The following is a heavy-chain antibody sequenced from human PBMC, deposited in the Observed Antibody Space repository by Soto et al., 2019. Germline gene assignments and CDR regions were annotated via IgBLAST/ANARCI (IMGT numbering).Heavy chain of an antibody. CDR2: INHSGST. CDR3: ARGTYYDFWSGYSFYFDY. V-gene: IGHV4-34*01. J-gene: IGHJ4*02. D-gene: IGHD3-3*01. Sequence: SEPLSLTCAVYGGFFSGYYWPWNRQPSGMGLEWIGEINHSGSTNYNPSLKSRVTISVDTSKNQFSLKLSSVTAADTAVYYCARGTYYDFWSGYSFYFDYWGQGTLVTVS. CDR1: GGFFSGYY.